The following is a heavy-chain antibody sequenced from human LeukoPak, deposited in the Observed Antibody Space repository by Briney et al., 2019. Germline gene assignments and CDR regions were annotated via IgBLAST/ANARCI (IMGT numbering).Heavy chain of an antibody. CDR2: INHSGST. V-gene: IGHV4-34*01. J-gene: IGHJ5*02. CDR3: ARAKKASFDP. CDR1: GGSFSGYY. Sequence: PSETLSLTCAVYGGSFSGYYWSWIRQPPGKGLEWIGEINHSGSTNYNPSLKSRVTISVDTSKNQFSLKLSPVTAADTAVYYCARAKKASFDPWGQGTLVTASS.